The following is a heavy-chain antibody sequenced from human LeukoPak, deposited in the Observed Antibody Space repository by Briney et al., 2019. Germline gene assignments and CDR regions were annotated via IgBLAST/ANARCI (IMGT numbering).Heavy chain of an antibody. J-gene: IGHJ4*02. V-gene: IGHV3-30*02. CDR3: ARGSRFGELLSDY. D-gene: IGHD3-10*01. Sequence: GGSLRLSCAASGFTFSSYGMHWVRQAPGKGLEWVAFIRYDGSNKYYADSVKGRFTISRDNSKNTLYLQTNSLRAEDTAVYYCARGSRFGELLSDYWGQGTLVTVSS. CDR2: IRYDGSNK. CDR1: GFTFSSYG.